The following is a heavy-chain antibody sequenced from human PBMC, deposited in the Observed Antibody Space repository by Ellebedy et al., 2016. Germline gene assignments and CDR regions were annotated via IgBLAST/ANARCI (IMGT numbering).Heavy chain of an antibody. D-gene: IGHD2-2*01. J-gene: IGHJ4*02. CDR1: GGSISSGDYY. Sequence: SETLSLTXTVSGGSISSGDYYWSWIRQHPGKGLEWIGYIYYSGSTYYNPSLKSRVTISRDTSKNQFSLKLSSVTAADTAVYYCARDCSSSTCYAGRGSFDYWGQGTLVTVSS. CDR3: ARDCSSSTCYAGRGSFDY. CDR2: IYYSGST. V-gene: IGHV4-31*03.